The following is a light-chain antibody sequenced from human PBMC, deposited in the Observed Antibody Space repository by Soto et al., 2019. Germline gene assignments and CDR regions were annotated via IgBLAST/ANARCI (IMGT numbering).Light chain of an antibody. Sequence: EIVFTQSPGTLSLSPGERATLSCRASQSVSSYLAWYQQKPGQAPRLLIYGASTRETGIRARFSGSGSGTEFTRTISSLQHEDVPVYSCRQYNNWTRTFGQGTKVDIK. CDR3: RQYNNWTRT. CDR1: QSVSSY. CDR2: GAS. J-gene: IGKJ1*01. V-gene: IGKV3-15*01.